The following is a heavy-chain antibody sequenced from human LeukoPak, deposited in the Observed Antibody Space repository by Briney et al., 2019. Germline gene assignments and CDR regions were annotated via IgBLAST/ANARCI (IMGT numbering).Heavy chain of an antibody. D-gene: IGHD2-15*01. CDR2: IYYSGST. J-gene: IGHJ5*02. CDR1: GGSISSYY. CDR3: ARRYCSGGSCYSGGNWFDP. Sequence: SETLSLTCTVSGGSISSYYWSWIRQPPGKGLEWIGYIYYSGSTNYNPSLKSRVTISVDTSKNQFSLKLSSVTAADAVVYCCARRYCSGGSCYSGGNWFDPWGQGTLVTVSS. V-gene: IGHV4-59*08.